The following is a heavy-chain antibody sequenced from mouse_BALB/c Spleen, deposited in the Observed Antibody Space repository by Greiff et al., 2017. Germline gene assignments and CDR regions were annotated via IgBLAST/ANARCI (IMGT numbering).Heavy chain of an antibody. J-gene: IGHJ2*01. D-gene: IGHD2-1*01. V-gene: IGHV5-6-5*01. CDR1: GFTFSSYA. CDR2: ISSGGST. CDR3: ARARNSYYFDY. Sequence: EVHLVESGGGLVKPGGSLKLSCAASGFTFSSYAMSWVRQTPEKRLEWVASISSGGSTYYPDSVKGRFTISRDNARNILYLQMSSLRSEDTAMYYCARARNSYYFDYWGQGTTLTVSA.